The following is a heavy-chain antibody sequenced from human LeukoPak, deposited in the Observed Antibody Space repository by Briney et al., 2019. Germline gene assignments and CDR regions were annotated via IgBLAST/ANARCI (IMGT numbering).Heavy chain of an antibody. Sequence: TGGSLRLSCAASGVTLSSFAMSWARQAPGKGLEWVSGISSSGSGDNTYYADSVKGRSTISRDNSKNTLYLQVNSLRAEDTAVYYCAKGGKWDVTPFDYWGQGTLVTVSS. CDR3: AKGGKWDVTPFDY. CDR2: ISSSGSGDNT. CDR1: GVTLSSFA. V-gene: IGHV3-23*01. J-gene: IGHJ4*02. D-gene: IGHD1-26*01.